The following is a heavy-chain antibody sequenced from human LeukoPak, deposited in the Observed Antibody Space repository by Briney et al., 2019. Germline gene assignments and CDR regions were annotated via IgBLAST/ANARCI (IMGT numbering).Heavy chain of an antibody. Sequence: SETLSLTCAVYGGSFSGYYWSWIRQPPGKGLEWIGEINHSGSTNYNPSLKSRVTISVDTSKNQFSLKLSSVTAADTAVYYCARGLPGYDYVWGSYLYAFDIWGQGTMVTVSS. V-gene: IGHV4-34*01. CDR1: GGSFSGYY. CDR3: ARGLPGYDYVWGSYLYAFDI. CDR2: INHSGST. D-gene: IGHD3-16*01. J-gene: IGHJ3*02.